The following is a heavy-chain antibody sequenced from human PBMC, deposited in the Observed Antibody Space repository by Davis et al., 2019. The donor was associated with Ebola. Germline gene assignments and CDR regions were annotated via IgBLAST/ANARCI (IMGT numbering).Heavy chain of an antibody. J-gene: IGHJ5*02. CDR3: ARRIITMVRGVIITSDWFDP. CDR2: IYYSGST. CDR1: GGSVSSGSYY. D-gene: IGHD3-10*01. Sequence: SETLSLTCTVSGGSVSSGSYYWSWIRQPPGKGLEWIGYIYYSGSTNYNPSLKSRVTISVDTSKNQFSLKLSSVTAADTAVYYCARRIITMVRGVIITSDWFDPWGQGTLVTVSS. V-gene: IGHV4-61*01.